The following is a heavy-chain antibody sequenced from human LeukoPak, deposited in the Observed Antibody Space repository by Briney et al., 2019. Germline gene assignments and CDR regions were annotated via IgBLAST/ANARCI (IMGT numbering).Heavy chain of an antibody. CDR3: ARGLTAHADVFDV. V-gene: IGHV1-69*13. J-gene: IGHJ3*01. D-gene: IGHD3-9*01. CDR1: GGTFSSYA. Sequence: ASVKVSCKASGGTFSSYAISWVRQAPGQGLEWMGGIIPMFGTADHAQKFQGRVTITADGSTSTAYMEMSSLRSEDTAVYYCARGLTAHADVFDVWGQGTMVTVSS. CDR2: IIPMFGTA.